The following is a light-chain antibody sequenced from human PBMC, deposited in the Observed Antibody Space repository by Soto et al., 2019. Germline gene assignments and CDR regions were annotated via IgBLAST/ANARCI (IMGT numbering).Light chain of an antibody. V-gene: IGLV2-14*01. CDR3: SSYTSTTTVV. CDR2: EVS. CDR1: SSDIGGYSY. J-gene: IGLJ2*01. Sequence: QSALTQPASVSGSPGQSITISCTGTSSDIGGYSYVSWYQQYPGKAPKLLIFEVSNRPSGVSTRFSGSRSGNTASLTISGLQAEDEADYYCSSYTSTTTVVFSGGTKLTVL.